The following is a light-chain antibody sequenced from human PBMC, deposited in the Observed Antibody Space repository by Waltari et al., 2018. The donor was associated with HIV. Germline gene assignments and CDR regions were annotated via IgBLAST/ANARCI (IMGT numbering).Light chain of an antibody. V-gene: IGLV2-11*01. CDR1: SSDVGGYNY. CDR3: CSYAGNYPVL. Sequence: QSALTQPRSVSGSPGQSVTISCTGTSSDVGGYNYVSWYQQNPGKAPKFIIYDVTKRPSGVPDRFSVSKSGNTASLTISGLQAEDDADYYCCSYAGNYPVLFGGGTKLTVL. CDR2: DVT. J-gene: IGLJ3*02.